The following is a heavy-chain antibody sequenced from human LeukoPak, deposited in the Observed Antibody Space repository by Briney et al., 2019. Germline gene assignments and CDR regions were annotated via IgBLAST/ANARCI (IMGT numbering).Heavy chain of an antibody. V-gene: IGHV3-33*01. CDR3: ARDTRPGHYYYYGMDV. J-gene: IGHJ6*02. CDR1: GFTFSSYG. Sequence: GGSLRLSCAASGFTFSSYGMHWVRQAPGNGLEWVAVIWYDGSNKYYADSVKGRFTISRDNSKNTLYLQMNSLRAEDTAVYYCARDTRPGHYYYYGMDVWGQGTTVTVSS. CDR2: IWYDGSNK. D-gene: IGHD2-2*01.